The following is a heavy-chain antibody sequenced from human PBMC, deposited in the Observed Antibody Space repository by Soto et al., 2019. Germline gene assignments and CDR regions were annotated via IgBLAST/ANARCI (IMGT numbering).Heavy chain of an antibody. CDR2: IDPSDSYT. CDR1: GYSFTSYW. D-gene: IGHD4-17*01. CDR3: ASRLATVTTYYYYGMDV. V-gene: IGHV5-10-1*01. Sequence: GESLKISCKGSGYSFTSYWISWVGQMPGKGLEWMGRIDPSDSYTNYSPSFQGRVTISADKSISTAYLQWSSLKASDTAMYYCASRLATVTTYYYYGMDVWGQGTTVTVSS. J-gene: IGHJ6*02.